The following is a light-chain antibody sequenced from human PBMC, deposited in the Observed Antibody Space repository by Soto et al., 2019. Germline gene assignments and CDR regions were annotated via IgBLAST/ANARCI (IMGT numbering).Light chain of an antibody. J-gene: IGLJ1*01. CDR2: DVS. V-gene: IGLV2-14*01. CDR3: YSYTSSYTYG. Sequence: QSALTQSASVSGSPGQSITISCTGTSSDVGLYNYVSWYQQHPGKAPKLMIYDVSSRPSGVSSRFSGSKSGTTASLTISGLQAEDEADYYCYSYTSSYTYGFGTGTKVTVL. CDR1: SSDVGLYNY.